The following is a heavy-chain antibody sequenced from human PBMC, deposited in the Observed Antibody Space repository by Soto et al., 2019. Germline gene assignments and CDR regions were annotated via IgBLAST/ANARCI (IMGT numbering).Heavy chain of an antibody. V-gene: IGHV3-7*05. CDR2: IKQDGSER. D-gene: IGHD3-10*01. Sequence: EVQLVESGGGLVQPGGSLRLSCAASGFTFSNYWMSWVRQAPGKGLEWVANIKQDGSERNYVDSVKGRFTISRDNAKNSLYLQLNSLRAEDTAVYYCARAGSENDYLGQGTLVTVSS. CDR1: GFTFSNYW. J-gene: IGHJ4*02. CDR3: ARAGSENDY.